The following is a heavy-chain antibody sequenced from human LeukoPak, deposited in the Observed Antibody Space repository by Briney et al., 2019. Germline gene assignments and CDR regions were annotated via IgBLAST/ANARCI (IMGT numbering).Heavy chain of an antibody. J-gene: IGHJ4*02. Sequence: PSETLSLTCAVSGYSISSGYYWGWSRQPPGKGLEWIGGIYHSGSTYYNPSLKSRVTISVDTSKNQFSLKLSSVTAADTAVYYCASTVFGVVTFDYWGQGTLVTVSS. CDR3: ASTVFGVVTFDY. CDR1: GYSISSGYY. CDR2: IYHSGST. D-gene: IGHD3-3*01. V-gene: IGHV4-38-2*01.